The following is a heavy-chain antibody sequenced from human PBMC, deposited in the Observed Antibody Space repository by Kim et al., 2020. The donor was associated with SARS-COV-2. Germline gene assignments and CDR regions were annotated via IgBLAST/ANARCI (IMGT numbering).Heavy chain of an antibody. Sequence: SETLSLTCTVSGGSISSSSYYWGWIRQPPGKGLEWIGSIYYSGSTYYNPSLKSRVTISVDTSKNQFSLKLSSVTAADTAVYYCARREMWFGGGYGDYNGGDYWGQGTLVTVSS. CDR3: ARREMWFGGGYGDYNGGDY. D-gene: IGHD4-17*01. V-gene: IGHV4-39*01. J-gene: IGHJ4*02. CDR2: IYYSGST. CDR1: GGSISSSSYY.